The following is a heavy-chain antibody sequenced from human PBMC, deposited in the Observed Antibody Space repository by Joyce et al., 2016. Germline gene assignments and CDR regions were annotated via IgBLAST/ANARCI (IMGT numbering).Heavy chain of an antibody. CDR3: ARGRRTGVTGTFEY. Sequence: QVQLQESGPGLLKPSETLSLTCTVSDDSISNYQWSWIRQPPGKGLEWIGYIYNSGNTKYNPSLKRRVSMSVETSKNQFSLKLISVTAADTAVYYCARGRRTGVTGTFEYWGQGTQVTVSS. D-gene: IGHD6-19*01. CDR2: IYNSGNT. V-gene: IGHV4-59*01. J-gene: IGHJ4*02. CDR1: DDSISNYQ.